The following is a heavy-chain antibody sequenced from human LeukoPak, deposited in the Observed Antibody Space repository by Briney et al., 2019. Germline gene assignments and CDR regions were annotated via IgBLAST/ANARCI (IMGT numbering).Heavy chain of an antibody. V-gene: IGHV3-30-3*01. D-gene: IGHD6-13*01. CDR1: GFTFSSYA. Sequence: GRSLRLSCAASGFTFSSYAMHWVRQAPGKGLEWVAVISYDGSNKYYADSVKGRFTISRDNSKNTLYLQMNSLGAEDTAVYYCARDSRGIAAAGMELDPWGQGTLVTVSS. CDR2: ISYDGSNK. CDR3: ARDSRGIAAAGMELDP. J-gene: IGHJ5*02.